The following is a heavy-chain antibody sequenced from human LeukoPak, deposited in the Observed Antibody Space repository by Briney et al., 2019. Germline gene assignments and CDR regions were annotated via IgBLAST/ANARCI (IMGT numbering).Heavy chain of an antibody. D-gene: IGHD6-25*01. CDR2: ISPRGGST. Sequence: GASVKVSCRASGYTFTSFFMHWLRQAPGQGPGWMGIISPRGGSTDYSQKFQGRVTMTSDTSTSTVYLEVNDLTSEDTAVYFCARVGFTAATADYWGQGTLVTVSS. CDR1: GYTFTSFF. CDR3: ARVGFTAATADY. J-gene: IGHJ4*02. V-gene: IGHV1-46*01.